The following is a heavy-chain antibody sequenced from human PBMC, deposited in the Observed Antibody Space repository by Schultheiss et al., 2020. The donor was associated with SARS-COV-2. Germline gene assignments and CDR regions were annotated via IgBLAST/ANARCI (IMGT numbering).Heavy chain of an antibody. D-gene: IGHD1-7*01. J-gene: IGHJ6*02. V-gene: IGHV4-59*01. CDR3: ARSSYYYDGVDV. Sequence: ETLSLTCTVSGGSIGTYYWSWIRQPPGKGLEWIGYIYYSGSANYNPSLKSRVTISVDTSKNQFSLNLTSVTAADTAVYYCARSSYYYDGVDVWGQGTTVTVSS. CDR1: GGSIGTYY. CDR2: IYYSGSA.